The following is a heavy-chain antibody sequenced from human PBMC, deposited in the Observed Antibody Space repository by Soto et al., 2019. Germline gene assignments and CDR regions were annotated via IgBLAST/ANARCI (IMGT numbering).Heavy chain of an antibody. CDR1: GYSISSGYY. J-gene: IGHJ6*02. D-gene: IGHD6-13*01. CDR2: IYHSGST. CDR3: ARVFRRIAAAGTVYYYGMDV. V-gene: IGHV4-38-2*01. Sequence: PSETLSLTCAVSGYSISSGYYWGWIRQPPGKGLEWIGSIYHSGSTYYNPSLKSRVTISVDTSKNQFSLKLSSVTAADTAVYYCARVFRRIAAAGTVYYYGMDVWGQGTTVTVSS.